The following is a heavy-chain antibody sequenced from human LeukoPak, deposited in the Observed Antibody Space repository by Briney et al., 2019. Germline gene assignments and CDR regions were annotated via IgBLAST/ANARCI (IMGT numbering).Heavy chain of an antibody. V-gene: IGHV6-1*01. Sequence: SQTLSLTCAISGDSVSSNSAAWNWIRQSPSRGLEWLGRTYYRSKWYNDYAVSVKCRITINPDTSKNQFSLQLNSVTPEDTAVYYCASLPWIHLWNHYWGQGTLVTVSS. CDR2: TYYRSKWYN. D-gene: IGHD5-18*01. CDR3: ASLPWIHLWNHY. CDR1: GDSVSSNSAA. J-gene: IGHJ4*02.